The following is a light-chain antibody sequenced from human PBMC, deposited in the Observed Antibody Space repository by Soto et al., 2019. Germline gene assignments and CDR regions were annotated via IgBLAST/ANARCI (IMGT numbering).Light chain of an antibody. CDR3: QQYGSSLYT. Sequence: EIVLTQSPGTLSLSPGERATLSCRASQSIGSSYLAWYQQKPGQAPRILIYGASSRATGIPDRFSGSGSGTDFTLTISRLEPEDFAVYYCQQYGSSLYTFGQGTKLEIK. V-gene: IGKV3-20*01. CDR1: QSIGSSY. J-gene: IGKJ2*01. CDR2: GAS.